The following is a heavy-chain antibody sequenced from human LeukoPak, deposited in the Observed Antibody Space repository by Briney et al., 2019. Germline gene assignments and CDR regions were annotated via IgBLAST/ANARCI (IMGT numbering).Heavy chain of an antibody. Sequence: GASVKVSCKASGYTFTSYDINWVRQATGQGLEWMGWMNPNSGNTGYAQKFQGRVTMTRNTSISTAYMELSSLRSEDTAVYYCARSNYLNYYYYGMDVWGQGTTVTVSS. CDR3: ARSNYLNYYYYGMDV. D-gene: IGHD4/OR15-4a*01. V-gene: IGHV1-8*01. CDR2: MNPNSGNT. J-gene: IGHJ6*02. CDR1: GYTFTSYD.